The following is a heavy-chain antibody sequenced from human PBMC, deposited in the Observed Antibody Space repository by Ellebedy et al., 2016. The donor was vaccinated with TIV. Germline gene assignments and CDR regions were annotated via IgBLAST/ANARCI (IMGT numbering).Heavy chain of an antibody. CDR1: GFSLAHIIMA. V-gene: IGHV2-26*01. J-gene: IGHJ4*02. Sequence: SGPTLVKPKETLTLPCTVSGFSLAHIIMALSWIRQPPGKALEWLAHIFSNDKESYSTSLRSRLSISKDTSKSQVVLTITNVDPVDTATYYCARALYYCGGDCWYNFDYWGQGAVVTVSS. CDR3: ARALYYCGGDCWYNFDY. CDR2: IFSNDKE. D-gene: IGHD2-21*02.